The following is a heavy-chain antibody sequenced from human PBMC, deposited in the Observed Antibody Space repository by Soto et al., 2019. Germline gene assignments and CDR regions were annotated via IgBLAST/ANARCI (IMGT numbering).Heavy chain of an antibody. CDR2: IYYSGST. CDR1: GGSISSSSYY. D-gene: IGHD6-19*01. CDR3: ARDIAVADYDAFDI. Sequence: PSETLSLTCTVSGGSISSSSYYWGWIRQPPGKGLEWIGSIYYSGSTYYNPSLKSRVTISVDTSKNQFSLKLSSVTAADTAVYYCARDIAVADYDAFDIWCQGTMVTVSS. V-gene: IGHV4-39*02. J-gene: IGHJ3*02.